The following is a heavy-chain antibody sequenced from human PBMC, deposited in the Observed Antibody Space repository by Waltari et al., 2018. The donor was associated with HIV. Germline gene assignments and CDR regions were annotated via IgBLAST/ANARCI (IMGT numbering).Heavy chain of an antibody. J-gene: IGHJ4*02. Sequence: EVQLVESGGGLVEPGGSLRLYCAAPGIPLINAWLIWVRQATGKGLEWVGRIKSIPDGGTADYAAPVKGRFTISRDDSKNTLYLQMTSLKTEDTAVYYCTGSTAYYDEGDYWGQGTLVTVSS. CDR1: GIPLINAW. V-gene: IGHV3-15*01. CDR2: IKSIPDGGTA. D-gene: IGHD3-16*01. CDR3: TGSTAYYDEGDY.